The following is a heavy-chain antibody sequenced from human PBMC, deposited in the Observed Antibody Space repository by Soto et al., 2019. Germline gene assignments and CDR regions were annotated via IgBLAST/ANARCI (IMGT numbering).Heavy chain of an antibody. Sequence: GGSLRLSCAASGFTFSSYGMHWVRQAPGKGLEWVAVIWYDGSNKYYADSLKGRFTISVDNSKNTLYLQMSCLRAEDTAVYYCARGGAFYYDSSGFDYWGQGTLVTVSS. CDR2: IWYDGSNK. CDR3: ARGGAFYYDSSGFDY. V-gene: IGHV3-33*01. J-gene: IGHJ4*02. D-gene: IGHD3-22*01. CDR1: GFTFSSYG.